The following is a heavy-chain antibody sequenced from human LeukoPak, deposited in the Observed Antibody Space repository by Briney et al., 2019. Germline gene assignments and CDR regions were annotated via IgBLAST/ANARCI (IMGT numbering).Heavy chain of an antibody. CDR1: VYTFSRFA. J-gene: IGHJ4*02. Sequence: PGGSLRLSCAPPVYTFSRFALHWVRQTPGGGLEWVALISYYGSNEYYADSVKGRFTISRDNPKNTLNLQMNSLRAEDTAVYYCARSYCSGLSCYLFDYWGQGTLVAVSS. D-gene: IGHD2-15*01. V-gene: IGHV3-30*04. CDR2: ISYYGSNE. CDR3: ARSYCSGLSCYLFDY.